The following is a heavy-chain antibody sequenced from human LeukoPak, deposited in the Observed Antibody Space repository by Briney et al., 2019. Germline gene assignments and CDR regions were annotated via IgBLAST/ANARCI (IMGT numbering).Heavy chain of an antibody. CDR3: AKAGAETRKYFDY. CDR1: GFTLSSYA. D-gene: IGHD1-26*01. CDR2: ISGSST. J-gene: IGHJ4*02. Sequence: PGGSLRLSCVVSGFTLSSYAMSWVRQAPGKGLEWVSTISGSSTYYADSVKGRFTISRDNSKNTLYLQMNSLRADDTAVYYCAKAGAETRKYFDYWGQGTLVTVSS. V-gene: IGHV3-23*01.